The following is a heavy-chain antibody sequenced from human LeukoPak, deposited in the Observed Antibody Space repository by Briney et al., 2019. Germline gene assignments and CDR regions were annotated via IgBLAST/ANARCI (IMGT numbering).Heavy chain of an antibody. CDR3: ARGSAGRMVRGFYYFDY. D-gene: IGHD3-10*01. V-gene: IGHV4-34*01. CDR2: INHSGST. CDR1: GFTFSSYS. Sequence: PGGSLRLSCAASGFTFSSYSMNWVRQPPGKGLEWIGEINHSGSTNYNPSLKSRVTISVDTSKNQFSLKLSSVTAADTAVYYCARGSAGRMVRGFYYFDYWGQGTLVTVSS. J-gene: IGHJ4*02.